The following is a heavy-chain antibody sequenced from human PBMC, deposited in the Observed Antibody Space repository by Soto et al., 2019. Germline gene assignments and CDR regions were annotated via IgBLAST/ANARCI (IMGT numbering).Heavy chain of an antibody. J-gene: IGHJ6*02. CDR1: GYTLTELS. Sequence: ASVKVSCKVSGYTLTELSMHWVRQAPGKGLEWMGGFDPEDGETIYAQKFQGRVTMTEDTSTDTAYMELSSLRSEDTAVYYCATRLAWLRRMDVWGQGTTVTVSS. CDR3: ATRLAWLRRMDV. V-gene: IGHV1-24*01. D-gene: IGHD5-12*01. CDR2: FDPEDGET.